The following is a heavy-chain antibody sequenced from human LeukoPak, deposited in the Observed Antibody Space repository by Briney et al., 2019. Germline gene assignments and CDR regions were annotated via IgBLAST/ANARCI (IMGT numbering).Heavy chain of an antibody. CDR3: AKDSHYGSGSYYDY. J-gene: IGHJ4*02. CDR2: ISWNSGSI. CDR1: GFTFSSYW. V-gene: IGHV3-9*01. Sequence: GGSLRLSCAASGFTFSSYWMHWVRQAPGKGLEWVSGISWNSGSIGYADSVKGRFTISRDNAKNSLYLQMNSLRAEDTALYYCAKDSHYGSGSYYDYWGQGTLVTVSS. D-gene: IGHD3-10*01.